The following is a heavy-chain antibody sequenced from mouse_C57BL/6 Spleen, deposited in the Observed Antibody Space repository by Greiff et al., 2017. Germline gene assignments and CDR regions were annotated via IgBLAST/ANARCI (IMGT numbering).Heavy chain of an antibody. CDR2: IHPNSGST. V-gene: IGHV1-64*01. CDR3: ARRANWDEGWYFDV. CDR1: GYTFTSYW. D-gene: IGHD4-1*01. J-gene: IGHJ1*03. Sequence: QVQLQQPGAELVKPGASVKLSCKASGYTFTSYWMHWVKQRPGQGLEWIGMIHPNSGSTNYNEKFKSKATLTVDKSSSTAYMQLSSLTSEDSAVYYCARRANWDEGWYFDVWGTGTTVTVSS.